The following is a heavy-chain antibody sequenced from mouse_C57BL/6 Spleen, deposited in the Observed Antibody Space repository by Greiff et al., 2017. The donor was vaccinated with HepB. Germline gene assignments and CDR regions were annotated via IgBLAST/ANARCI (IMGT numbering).Heavy chain of an antibody. V-gene: IGHV1-82*01. Sequence: QVHVKQSGPELVKPGASVKISCKASGYAFSSSWMNWVKQRPGKGLEWIGRIYPGDGDTNYNGKFKGKATLTADKSSSTAYMQLSSLTSEDSAVYFCAYDYDVFAYWGQGTLVTVSA. D-gene: IGHD2-4*01. J-gene: IGHJ3*01. CDR1: GYAFSSSW. CDR2: IYPGDGDT. CDR3: AYDYDVFAY.